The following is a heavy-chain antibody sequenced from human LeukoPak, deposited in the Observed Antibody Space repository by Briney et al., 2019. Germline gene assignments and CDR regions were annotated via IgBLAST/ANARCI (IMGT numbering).Heavy chain of an antibody. CDR1: GGSFSGYF. CDR2: INHSGST. CDR3: ARSRILAASPPDY. Sequence: PSETLSLTCAVYGGSFSGYFWSWIRQPPGKGLEWIGEINHSGSTNYNPSLKSRVTISVDTSKNQFSLKLSSVTAADTAVYYCARSRILAASPPDYWGQGTPVTVSS. D-gene: IGHD2-15*01. V-gene: IGHV4-34*01. J-gene: IGHJ4*02.